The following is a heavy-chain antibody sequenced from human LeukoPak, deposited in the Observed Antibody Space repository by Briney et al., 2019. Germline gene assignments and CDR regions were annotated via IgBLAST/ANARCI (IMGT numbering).Heavy chain of an antibody. CDR3: ARAELEWLLGIAY. CDR2: ISSLSGTI. J-gene: IGHJ4*02. D-gene: IGHD3-3*01. CDR1: GFTFSSYS. Sequence: GGSLRLSCAASGFTFSSYSMNWVRQAPGEGLEWVSYISSLSGTIYYADSVKGRFTISRDNAKNSLYLQMDSLRAEDTAVYYCARAELEWLLGIAYWGQGTLVTVSS. V-gene: IGHV3-48*01.